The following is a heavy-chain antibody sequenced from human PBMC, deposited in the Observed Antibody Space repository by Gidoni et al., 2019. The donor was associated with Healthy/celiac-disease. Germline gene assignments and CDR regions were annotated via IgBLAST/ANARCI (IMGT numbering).Heavy chain of an antibody. D-gene: IGHD3-10*01. CDR2: ISWNSGSI. J-gene: IGHJ4*02. CDR3: AKVAEAYYGSGAHFDY. Sequence: EVQLVESGGGLVQPGRSLRLSCAASGFTFADYAMHWVRQAPGKGLEWVSGISWNSGSIGYADSVKGRFTISRDNAKNSLYLQMNSLRAEDTALYYCAKVAEAYYGSGAHFDYWGQGTLVTVSS. CDR1: GFTFADYA. V-gene: IGHV3-9*01.